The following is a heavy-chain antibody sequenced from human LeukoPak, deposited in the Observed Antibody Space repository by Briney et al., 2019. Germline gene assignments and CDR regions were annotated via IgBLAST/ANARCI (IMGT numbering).Heavy chain of an antibody. CDR2: IYTSGST. Sequence: SETLSLTCNVSGGSISSYYWSWIRQPAGKALEWIGRIYTSGSTNYNPSLKSRVTMSVDTSKNQFSLKLSSVTAADTAVYYCARDHYDSSGYYAQTYFDYWGQGTLVTVSS. CDR1: GGSISSYY. D-gene: IGHD3-22*01. CDR3: ARDHYDSSGYYAQTYFDY. J-gene: IGHJ4*02. V-gene: IGHV4-4*07.